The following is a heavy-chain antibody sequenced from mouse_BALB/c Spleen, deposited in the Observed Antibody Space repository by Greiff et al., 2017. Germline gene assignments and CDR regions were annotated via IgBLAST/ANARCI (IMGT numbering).Heavy chain of an antibody. Sequence: EVKLVESGGGLVKPGGSLKLSCAASGFTFSSYAMSWVRQTPEKRLEWVASISSGGSTYYPDSVKGRFPISRDNARNILYLQMSSLRSEDTAMYYCANDGAMDYWGQGTSVTVSS. CDR2: ISSGGST. J-gene: IGHJ4*01. CDR1: GFTFSSYA. V-gene: IGHV5-6-5*01. CDR3: ANDGAMDY.